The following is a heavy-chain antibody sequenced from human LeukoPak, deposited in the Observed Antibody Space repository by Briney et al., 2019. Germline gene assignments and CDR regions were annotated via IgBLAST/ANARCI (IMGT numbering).Heavy chain of an antibody. D-gene: IGHD3-10*01. J-gene: IGHJ4*02. CDR2: ISVTGVTP. Sequence: GGSLRLSCAVSGFSLSNYAMSWGRQPPRTGLGWVSHISVTGVTPYYADSVKGRLPVSKDNSKNTLYLQINSLRVQAPAVYYCANGGPKYYGPGNEIAQWGQGTLVTVSS. CDR3: ANGGPKYYGPGNEIAQ. V-gene: IGHV3-23*01. CDR1: GFSLSNYA.